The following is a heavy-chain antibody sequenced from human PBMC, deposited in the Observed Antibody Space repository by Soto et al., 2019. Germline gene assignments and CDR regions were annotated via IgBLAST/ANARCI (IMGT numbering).Heavy chain of an antibody. V-gene: IGHV3-74*01. CDR1: GFTFSSYW. CDR2: INSDGSST. J-gene: IGHJ3*02. CDR3: ASYDSSGYYFVPDAFDI. D-gene: IGHD3-22*01. Sequence: LRLSCAASGFTFSSYWMHWVRQAPGKGLVWVSRINSDGSSTSYADSVKGRFTISRDNAKNTLYLQMNSLRAEDTAVYCCASYDSSGYYFVPDAFDIWGQGTMVTVS.